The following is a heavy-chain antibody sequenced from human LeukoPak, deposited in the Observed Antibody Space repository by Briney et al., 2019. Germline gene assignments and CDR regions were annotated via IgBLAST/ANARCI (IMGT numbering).Heavy chain of an antibody. D-gene: IGHD3-10*01. CDR1: GFTFSSYA. J-gene: IGHJ4*01. V-gene: IGHV3-23*01. Sequence: GGSLRLSCTASGFTFSSYAMTWVRQAPGRGLDGVSSISGSAEITDYADSVKGRFAVSRDNSKSTLYLQLNSLRAEDTAKYYCAKLGDYFGSGRFSFFDYWGHGTLVTVSS. CDR3: AKLGDYFGSGRFSFFDY. CDR2: ISGSAEIT.